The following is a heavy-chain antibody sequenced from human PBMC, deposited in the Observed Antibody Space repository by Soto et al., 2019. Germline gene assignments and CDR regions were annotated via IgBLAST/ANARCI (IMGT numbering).Heavy chain of an antibody. Sequence: SETLSLTCTVSGGSISSYYWSWIRQPPGKGLEWIGYIYYSGSTNYNPSLKSRVTISVDTSKNQFSLKLSSVTAADTAVYYCASGGSYDLFDPWGQGTLVTVSS. J-gene: IGHJ5*02. CDR3: ASGGSYDLFDP. D-gene: IGHD1-26*01. CDR2: IYYSGST. V-gene: IGHV4-59*01. CDR1: GGSISSYY.